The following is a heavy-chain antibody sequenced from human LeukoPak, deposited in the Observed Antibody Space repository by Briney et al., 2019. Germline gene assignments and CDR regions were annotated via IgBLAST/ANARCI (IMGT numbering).Heavy chain of an antibody. V-gene: IGHV4-39*07. CDR3: AREPLINGSDY. D-gene: IGHD3-16*01. J-gene: IGHJ4*02. CDR1: GGSISSSSYY. CDR2: IYYSGST. Sequence: SETLSLTCTVSGGSISSSSYYWGWIRQPPGKGLEWIGSIYYSGSTYYNPSLKSRVTISVDTSKNQFSLKLSSVTAADTAVYYCAREPLINGSDYWGQGTLVTVSS.